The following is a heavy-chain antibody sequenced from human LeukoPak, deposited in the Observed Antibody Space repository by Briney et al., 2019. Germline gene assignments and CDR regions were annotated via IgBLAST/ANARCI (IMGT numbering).Heavy chain of an antibody. Sequence: SETLSLTCAVYGGSFSGYYWSWIRQPPGKGLEWIGEINHSGSTYYNPSLKSRVTISVDTSKNQFSLKLSSVTAADTAVYYCARHGGRRFLEWLLYKGSFDYWGQGTLVTVSS. V-gene: IGHV4-34*01. J-gene: IGHJ4*02. CDR3: ARHGGRRFLEWLLYKGSFDY. CDR1: GGSFSGYY. D-gene: IGHD3-3*01. CDR2: INHSGST.